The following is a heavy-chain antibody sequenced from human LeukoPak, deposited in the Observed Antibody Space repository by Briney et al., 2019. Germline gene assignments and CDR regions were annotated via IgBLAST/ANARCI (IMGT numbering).Heavy chain of an antibody. CDR1: GYTFTGYY. J-gene: IGHJ3*02. Sequence: ASVKVSCKASGYTFTGYYMHWVRQAPGQGLEWMGWINPNSGGTNYAQKFQGRVTMTRDTSISTAYMELSRLRSDDTAVYYCARGASVVAAPLGAFDIWGQGTMVTVSS. CDR3: ARGASVVAAPLGAFDI. D-gene: IGHD2-15*01. CDR2: INPNSGGT. V-gene: IGHV1-2*02.